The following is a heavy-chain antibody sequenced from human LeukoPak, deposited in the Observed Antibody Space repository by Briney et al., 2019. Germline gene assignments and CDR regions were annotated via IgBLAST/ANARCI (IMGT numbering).Heavy chain of an antibody. Sequence: PSETLSLTCAVYGGSFSGYYWSWIRQPPGKGLEWIGEINHSGSTNYNPSLKSRVTISVDKSKNQFSLKLSSVTAADTAVYYCARGFAHCDFWSGYYYYFDYWGQGTLVTVSS. CDR2: INHSGST. CDR1: GGSFSGYY. J-gene: IGHJ4*02. CDR3: ARGFAHCDFWSGYYYYFDY. V-gene: IGHV4-34*01. D-gene: IGHD3-3*01.